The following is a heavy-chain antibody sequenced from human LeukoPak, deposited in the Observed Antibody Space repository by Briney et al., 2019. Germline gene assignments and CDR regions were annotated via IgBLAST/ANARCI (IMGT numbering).Heavy chain of an antibody. CDR1: GGTFSSYA. J-gene: IGHJ6*02. CDR3: AREDYGDPVGYYGMDV. D-gene: IGHD4-17*01. V-gene: IGHV1-69*05. CDR2: IIPIFGTA. Sequence: SVKVSCKASGGTFSSYAISWVRQAPGQGLEWMGGIIPIFGTANYAQKLQGRVTMTRDTSTSTVYMELSSLRSEDTAVYYCAREDYGDPVGYYGMDVWGQGTTVTVSS.